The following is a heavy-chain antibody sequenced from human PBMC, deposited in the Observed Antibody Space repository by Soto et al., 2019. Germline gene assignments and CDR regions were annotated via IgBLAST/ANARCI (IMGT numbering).Heavy chain of an antibody. D-gene: IGHD1-26*01. V-gene: IGHV3-30-3*01. CDR1: GFTFSSYA. CDR2: ISYDGNNE. Sequence: QVQLVESGGGVVQPGRSLRLSCAASGFTFSSYAMHWVRQAPGKGLEWVAVISYDGNNEYYADSVKGRFTISRDNSKSTLYLQMNSLRAEDTAVYYCARDYIGSSRRGAFDIWGQGTMVTVSS. CDR3: ARDYIGSSRRGAFDI. J-gene: IGHJ3*02.